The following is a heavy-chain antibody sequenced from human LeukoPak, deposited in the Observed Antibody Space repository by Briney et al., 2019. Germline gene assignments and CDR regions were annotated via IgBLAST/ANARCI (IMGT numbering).Heavy chain of an antibody. J-gene: IGHJ4*02. CDR3: ARGERDYDILTGYCFDY. D-gene: IGHD3-9*01. CDR2: IKQDGSEK. CDR1: GFTFSSYW. Sequence: GGSLRLSCAASGFTFSSYWMSWVRQAPGKGLEWVANIKQDGSEKYYVDSVKGRFTISRDNAKNSLYLQMNSLRAEDTAVYYCARGERDYDILTGYCFDYWGQGTLDTVSS. V-gene: IGHV3-7*03.